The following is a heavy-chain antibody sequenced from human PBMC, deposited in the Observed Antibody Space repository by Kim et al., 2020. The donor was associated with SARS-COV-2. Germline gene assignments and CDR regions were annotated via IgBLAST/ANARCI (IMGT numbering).Heavy chain of an antibody. Sequence: SETLSLTCTVSGGSISSGDYYWSWIRQPPGKGLEWIGYIYYSGSTYYNPSLKSRVTIAVDTSKNQFSLKQSSVTAAGTAVNYCARFRQSVVPAAMYFDYWGQGTLVTVSS. V-gene: IGHV4-30-4*01. CDR2: IYYSGST. CDR3: ARFRQSVVPAAMYFDY. CDR1: GGSISSGDYY. D-gene: IGHD2-2*01. J-gene: IGHJ4*02.